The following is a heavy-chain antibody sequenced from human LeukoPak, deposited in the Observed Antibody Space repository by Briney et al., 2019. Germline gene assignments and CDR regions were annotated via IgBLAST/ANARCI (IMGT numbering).Heavy chain of an antibody. D-gene: IGHD1-14*01. CDR2: MNDSGRT. J-gene: IGHJ5*02. CDR3: ASGSWSRRFAP. Sequence: PSETLSLTCAVYDESLNGYYWSWIRQPPGKGLEWIGEMNDSGRTTYNPSLESRATISAERSKNQFSLKLTSVPAADTAVYYCASGSWSRRFAPWGQGTLVTVSA. CDR1: DESLNGYY. V-gene: IGHV4-34*01.